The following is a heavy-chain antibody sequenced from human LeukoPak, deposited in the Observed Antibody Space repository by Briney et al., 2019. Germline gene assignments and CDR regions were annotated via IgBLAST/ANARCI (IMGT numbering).Heavy chain of an antibody. J-gene: IGHJ5*02. CDR1: GGSISSYY. V-gene: IGHV4-34*01. CDR2: INHSGST. CDR3: ARRWSYSSSWYGEGDWFDP. D-gene: IGHD6-13*01. Sequence: SETLSLTCTVSGGSISSYYWSWIRQPPGKGLEWIGEINHSGSTNYNPSLKSRVTISVDTSKNQFSLKLSSVTAADTAVYYCARRWSYSSSWYGEGDWFDPWGQGTLVTVSS.